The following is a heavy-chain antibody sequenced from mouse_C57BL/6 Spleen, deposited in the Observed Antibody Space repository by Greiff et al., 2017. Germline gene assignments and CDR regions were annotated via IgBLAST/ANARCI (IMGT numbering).Heavy chain of an antibody. CDR1: GYTFTDYY. J-gene: IGHJ2*01. V-gene: IGHV1-26*01. Sequence: EVQLQQSGPELVKPGASVKISCKASGYTFTDYYMNWVKQSPGKSLEWIGDINPNNGGTSYNQKFKGKVTLTVDKSSSTAYMELRSLTSEDSAVYYCARYRQRGRDYWGQGTTVTAAS. CDR2: INPNNGGT. CDR3: ARYRQRGRDY.